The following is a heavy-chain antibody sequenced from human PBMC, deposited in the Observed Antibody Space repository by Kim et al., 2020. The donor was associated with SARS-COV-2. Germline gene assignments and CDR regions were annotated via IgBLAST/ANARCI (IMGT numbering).Heavy chain of an antibody. CDR3: ASENTASAGSFDY. J-gene: IGHJ4*02. V-gene: IGHV3-53*01. D-gene: IGHD6-13*01. CDR1: GFTVTNNY. CDR2: IYGGGNT. Sequence: GGSLRLSCAASGFTVTNNYMSWVRQTPGKGLEWVSVIYGGGNTYYADSVKGRFTISRDKSKSTLYLQMNSLRAEDTAVYYCASENTASAGSFDYWGQGTLVTVSS.